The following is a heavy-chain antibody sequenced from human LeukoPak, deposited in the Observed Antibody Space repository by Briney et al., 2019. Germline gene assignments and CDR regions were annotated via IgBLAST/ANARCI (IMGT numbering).Heavy chain of an antibody. J-gene: IGHJ3*02. CDR2: ISYDGSNK. CDR3: ARPGYGGDDAFDI. V-gene: IGHV3-30-3*01. Sequence: LGGSLRLSCAASGFTFSSYAMHWVRQAPGKGLEWVAVISYDGSNKYYADSVKGRFTISRDNSKNTLYLQMNSLRAEDTAVYYCARPGYGGDDAFDIWGQGTMVTVSS. D-gene: IGHD4-23*01. CDR1: GFTFSSYA.